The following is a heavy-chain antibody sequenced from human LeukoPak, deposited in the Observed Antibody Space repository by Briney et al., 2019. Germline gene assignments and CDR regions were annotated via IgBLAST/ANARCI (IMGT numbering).Heavy chain of an antibody. D-gene: IGHD3-22*01. CDR2: FMPIFGTA. Sequence: SVKVSCKASGGTFSNYAISWVRQAPGQGLEWMGRFMPIFGTANHAQKFQGRVTITTDESTTTAYMELSSLKSEDTAVYYCARGESYASSGYYYWGQGTLVTVSS. CDR1: GGTFSNYA. CDR3: ARGESYASSGYYY. V-gene: IGHV1-69*05. J-gene: IGHJ4*02.